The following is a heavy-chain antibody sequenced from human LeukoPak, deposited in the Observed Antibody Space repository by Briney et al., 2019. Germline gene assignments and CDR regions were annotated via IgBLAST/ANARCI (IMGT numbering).Heavy chain of an antibody. V-gene: IGHV4-39*07. D-gene: IGHD2-2*01. CDR3: ARAFNSDIVVVPAANDAFDI. J-gene: IGHJ3*02. CDR1: GGSISSSSYY. CDR2: IYYSGST. Sequence: SETLSLTCTVSGGSISSSSYYWGWIRQPPGKGLEWIGSIYYSGSTYYNPSLKSRVTISVDTSKNQFSLKLSSVTAADTAVYYCARAFNSDIVVVPAANDAFDIWGQGTMVTVSS.